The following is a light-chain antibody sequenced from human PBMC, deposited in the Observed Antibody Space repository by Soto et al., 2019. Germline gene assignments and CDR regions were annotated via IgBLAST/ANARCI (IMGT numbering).Light chain of an antibody. CDR1: QSVSSSF. Sequence: EIVLTQSPAILSLSPGEKATLSCRASQSVSSSFLAWYQQKPGQAPRLLIYGASSRATGIPDRFSGSGSGTDFTLTISRLEPEDFALYYCQQYGSSPQTFGQGTKVDIK. CDR3: QQYGSSPQT. J-gene: IGKJ1*01. V-gene: IGKV3-20*01. CDR2: GAS.